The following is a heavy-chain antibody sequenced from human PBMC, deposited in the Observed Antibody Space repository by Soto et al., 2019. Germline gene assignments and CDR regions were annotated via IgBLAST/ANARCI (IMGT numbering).Heavy chain of an antibody. V-gene: IGHV3-48*01. CDR3: ARDKGYCSSTSCYYDYYMDV. J-gene: IGHJ6*03. Sequence: EVQLVESGGGLVQPGGSPRLSCAASGFVFSSYHMNWVRQAPGKGLEWISYISSSSDNIYYADSVRGRFTISRDNAKNSRYLQMNSLRAEDTAVDYWARDKGYCSSTSCYYDYYMDVWGKGTTVTVSS. D-gene: IGHD2-2*01. CDR2: ISSSSDNI. CDR1: GFVFSSYH.